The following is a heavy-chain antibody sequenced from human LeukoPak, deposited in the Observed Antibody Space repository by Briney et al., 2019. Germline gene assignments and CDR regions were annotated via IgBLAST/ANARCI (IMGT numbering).Heavy chain of an antibody. CDR1: GASMSNSF. J-gene: IGHJ4*02. CDR3: ARAPAGCGGTCSFDY. Sequence: SETLSLTCTVSGASMSNSFWSWVRQPAGKGLEWIGRIYSSGRTNYNPSLKSRVTLSIDTSNNQFSLKLTSVTAADTALYYCARAPAGCGGTCSFDYWGQGTLVTVSS. V-gene: IGHV4-4*07. D-gene: IGHD2-15*01. CDR2: IYSSGRT.